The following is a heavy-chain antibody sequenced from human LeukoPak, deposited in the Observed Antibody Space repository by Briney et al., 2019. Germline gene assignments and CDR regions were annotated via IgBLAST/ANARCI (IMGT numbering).Heavy chain of an antibody. Sequence: GGSLRLSCAASGFNFNTYTMNWVRQAPGKGLEWVTSISSDSSYIYYADAVRGRFTVSRDNAKYSLYLQMNSLRAEDTAVYYCARDRGAAGPSYFDYWGQGTLVTVSS. CDR2: ISSDSSYI. V-gene: IGHV3-21*01. J-gene: IGHJ4*02. CDR1: GFNFNTYT. CDR3: ARDRGAAGPSYFDY. D-gene: IGHD6-13*01.